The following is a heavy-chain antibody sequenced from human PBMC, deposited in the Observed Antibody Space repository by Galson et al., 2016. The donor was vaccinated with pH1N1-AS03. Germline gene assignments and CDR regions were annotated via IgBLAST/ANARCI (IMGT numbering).Heavy chain of an antibody. Sequence: CAISGDSVSSNSAAWNWIRQSPSRGLEWLGRTYYRSKWYNDYAVSVKSRITINPDTSKNQFSLQLNSVTPADTAVYYCARGHYSSSFYWFDPWGQGTLVTVSS. CDR2: TYYRSKWYN. CDR1: GDSVSSNSAA. D-gene: IGHD6-6*01. J-gene: IGHJ5*02. V-gene: IGHV6-1*01. CDR3: ARGHYSSSFYWFDP.